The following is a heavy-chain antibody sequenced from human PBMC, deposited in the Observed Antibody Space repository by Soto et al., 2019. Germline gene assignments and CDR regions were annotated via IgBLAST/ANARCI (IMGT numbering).Heavy chain of an antibody. Sequence: PGGSLRLSCAASGFTFSSHVMSWVRQAPGKGLEWVSAISGSSGSIYYADSVKGRFTISRDNAKNSLYLQMNSLRDEDTAVYYCARGGSGSYSPSDHYYGMDVWGQGTTVTVSS. J-gene: IGHJ6*02. CDR1: GFTFSSHV. CDR2: ISGSSGSI. CDR3: ARGGSGSYSPSDHYYGMDV. D-gene: IGHD3-10*01. V-gene: IGHV3-23*01.